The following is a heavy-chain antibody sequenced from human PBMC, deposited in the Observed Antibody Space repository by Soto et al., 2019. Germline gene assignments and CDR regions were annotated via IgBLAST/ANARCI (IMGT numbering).Heavy chain of an antibody. CDR3: ARSHGPRYCSSTSCYFFDY. J-gene: IGHJ4*02. CDR1: GGTFSSYA. D-gene: IGHD2-2*01. V-gene: IGHV1-69*06. Sequence: ASVKVSCKASGGTFSSYAISWVRQAPGQGLEWMGGIIPIFGTANYAQKFQGRVTITADKSTSTAYMELSSLRSEDTAVYYCARSHGPRYCSSTSCYFFDYWGQGTLVTVSS. CDR2: IIPIFGTA.